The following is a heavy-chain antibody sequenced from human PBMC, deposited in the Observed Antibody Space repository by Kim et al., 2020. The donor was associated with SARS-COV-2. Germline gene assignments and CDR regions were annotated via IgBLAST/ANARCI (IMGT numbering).Heavy chain of an antibody. CDR3: ARDFSPAPRGSLGNYFDAFEI. CDR2: IKRDGSDK. Sequence: GGSLRLSCEASGFTFSSYWMTWVRQAPGKGLEWVANIKRDGSDKHYVDSVKGRFTISRDNTRNSLYLQMNSLRAEDTAVYYCARDFSPAPRGSLGNYFDAFEIWGPGTMVAVSS. D-gene: IGHD3-10*01. V-gene: IGHV3-7*01. CDR1: GFTFSSYW. J-gene: IGHJ3*02.